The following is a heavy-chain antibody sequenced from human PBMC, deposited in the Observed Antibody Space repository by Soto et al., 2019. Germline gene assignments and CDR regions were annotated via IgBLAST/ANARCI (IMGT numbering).Heavy chain of an antibody. CDR1: GFTFSNFA. D-gene: IGHD2-2*01. CDR2: ISSSGGRT. V-gene: IGHV3-23*01. CDR3: AKGVPPRALIGFEN. Sequence: EVQLLESGGALVQPGGSLRLACAASGFTFSNFAMSWVRQTPGRGPEWVSGISSSGGRTYYADSVKGRFTISRDHSTNTLSLEMNSLRAEDTAVYYCAKGVPPRALIGFENWGQGTMVTVSS. J-gene: IGHJ3*02.